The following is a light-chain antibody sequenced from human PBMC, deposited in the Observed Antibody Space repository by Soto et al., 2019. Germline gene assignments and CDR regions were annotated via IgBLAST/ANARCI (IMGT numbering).Light chain of an antibody. CDR2: SDN. CDR3: EAWDDSLNGCV. V-gene: IGLV1-44*01. Sequence: QSVLTQPPSASGTPGQRVTISCSGSSSNIGTYSVSWYQHFPGTAPRLLIYSDNQRPSGVPDRFSASKSGASASLAISGLQSEDEADFYCEAWDDSLNGCVFGTGPKETVL. CDR1: SSNIGTYS. J-gene: IGLJ1*01.